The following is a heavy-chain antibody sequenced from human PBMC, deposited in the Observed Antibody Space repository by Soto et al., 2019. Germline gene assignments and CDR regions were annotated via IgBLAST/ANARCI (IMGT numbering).Heavy chain of an antibody. D-gene: IGHD6-13*01. V-gene: IGHV1-69*02. CDR3: ARGRVAAEDYYYYGMDV. CDR2: IIPILGIA. Sequence: QVQLVQSGAEVKKPGSSVKVSCKASGGTFSSYTISWVRQAPGQGLEWMGRIIPILGIANYAQKFQGRVTITAAKSTSKAYMELSSLRSEDTAVYYCARGRVAAEDYYYYGMDVWGQGTTVTVSS. J-gene: IGHJ6*02. CDR1: GGTFSSYT.